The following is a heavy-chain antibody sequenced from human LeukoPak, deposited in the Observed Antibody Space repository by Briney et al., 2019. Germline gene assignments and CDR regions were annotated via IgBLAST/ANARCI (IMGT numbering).Heavy chain of an antibody. CDR3: ARVLIDSSGWYHFDS. CDR1: GGSISGYY. D-gene: IGHD6-19*01. CDR2: IQYNGNT. Sequence: PSETLSLTCTVSGGSISGYYWSWIRQPPGKGLKWIGLIQYNGNTNYNPSLKSRITISVDTSNNDFSLNVRSVTAADTAVYYCARVLIDSSGWYHFDSWGQGTLVTVSS. V-gene: IGHV4-59*01. J-gene: IGHJ4*02.